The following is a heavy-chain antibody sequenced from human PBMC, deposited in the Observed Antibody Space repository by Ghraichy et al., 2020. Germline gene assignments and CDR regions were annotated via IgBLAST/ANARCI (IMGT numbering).Heavy chain of an antibody. CDR1: GGSISSSNW. Sequence: SETLSLTCAVSGGSISSSNWWSWVRQPPGKGLEWIGEIYHSGSTNYNPSLKSRVTISVDKSKNQFSLKLSSVTAADTAVYYCARVSHGGPANWYPNIDYWGQGTLVTVSS. V-gene: IGHV4-4*02. D-gene: IGHD6-13*01. CDR3: ARVSHGGPANWYPNIDY. CDR2: IYHSGST. J-gene: IGHJ4*02.